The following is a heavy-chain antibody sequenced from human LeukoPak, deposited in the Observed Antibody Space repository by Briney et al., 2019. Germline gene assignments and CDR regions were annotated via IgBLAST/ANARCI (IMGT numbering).Heavy chain of an antibody. Sequence: SETLSLTCTVSGGSISRYYWSWIRQPPGKGLEWIGYIYYGGSTNYNPSLKSRVTISVDTSKNQFSLKLSSVTAADTAVYYCAGHDFWSGYYIYWGQGTLVTVSS. CDR2: IYYGGST. D-gene: IGHD3-3*01. CDR1: GGSISRYY. CDR3: AGHDFWSGYYIY. J-gene: IGHJ4*02. V-gene: IGHV4-59*01.